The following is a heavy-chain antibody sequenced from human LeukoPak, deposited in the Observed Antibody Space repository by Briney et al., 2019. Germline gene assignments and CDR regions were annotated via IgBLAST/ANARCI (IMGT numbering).Heavy chain of an antibody. D-gene: IGHD6-13*01. CDR1: GGTFSSYA. V-gene: IGHV1-69*13. CDR2: IIPIFGTA. CDR3: ARGGGIAAAGHQDWFDP. J-gene: IGHJ5*02. Sequence: SVKVSCKASGGTFSSYAISWVRQAPGQGLEWMGGIIPIFGTANYVQKFQGRVTITADESTSTAYMELSSLRSEDTAVYYCARGGGIAAAGHQDWFDPWGQGTLVTVSS.